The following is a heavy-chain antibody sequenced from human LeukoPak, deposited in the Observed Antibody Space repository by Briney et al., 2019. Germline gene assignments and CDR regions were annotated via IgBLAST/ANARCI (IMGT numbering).Heavy chain of an antibody. V-gene: IGHV3-74*01. CDR3: ARGGSIAALALIY. CDR2: INSDGSST. D-gene: IGHD6-6*01. J-gene: IGHJ4*02. CDR1: GFTFSSYW. Sequence: GGSLRLSCAASGFTFSSYWMHWVRQAPGKGLVWVSRINSDGSSTSYADSVKGRFTISRDNAKNTLYLQMNSLRAEDTAVYYCARGGSIAALALIYWGQGTLVTVSS.